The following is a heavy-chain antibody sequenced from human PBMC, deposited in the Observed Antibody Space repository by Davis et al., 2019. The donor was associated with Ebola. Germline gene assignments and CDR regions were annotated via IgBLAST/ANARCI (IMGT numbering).Heavy chain of an antibody. V-gene: IGHV4-4*02. CDR3: ARDPQIEYSSSSHPFDI. D-gene: IGHD6-6*01. Sequence: PSETLSLTCAVSGGSISSSNWWSWVRQHPGKGLEWIGEIYHSGSTNYNPSLKSRVTISVDKSKNQFSLKLSSVTTADTAVYYCARDPQIEYSSSSHPFDIWGQGTMVTISS. CDR2: IYHSGST. CDR1: GGSISSSNW. J-gene: IGHJ3*02.